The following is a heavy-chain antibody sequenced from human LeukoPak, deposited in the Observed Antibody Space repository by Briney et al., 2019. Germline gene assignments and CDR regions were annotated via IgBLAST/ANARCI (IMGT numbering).Heavy chain of an antibody. V-gene: IGHV1-2*02. D-gene: IGHD2-2*01. CDR1: GYTFTGYY. CDR2: INPNSGGT. CDR3: AKALDIVVVPAAKGYSYGYYYYGMDV. Sequence: ASVKVSCKASGYTFTGYYMHWVRQAPGQGLEWMGWINPNSGGTNYAQKFQGRVTMTRDTSISTAYMELSRLRSDDTAVYYCAKALDIVVVPAAKGYSYGYYYYGMDVWGQGTTVTVSS. J-gene: IGHJ6*02.